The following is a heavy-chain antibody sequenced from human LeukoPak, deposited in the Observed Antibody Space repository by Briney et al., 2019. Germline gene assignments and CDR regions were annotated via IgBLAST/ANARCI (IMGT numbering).Heavy chain of an antibody. D-gene: IGHD3-10*01. CDR2: ISYSGTT. V-gene: IGHV4-39*07. Sequence: PSETLSLTCTVSGGSISSRPYYWGWVRQPPGKGLEWIGTISYSGTTYYSPSLKSRVTISLYTSKNQFSLKLSSVTAADTAVYYCARRAWVRGVIRHYYFDYWGQGTLVTVSS. CDR3: ARRAWVRGVIRHYYFDY. J-gene: IGHJ4*02. CDR1: GGSISSRPYY.